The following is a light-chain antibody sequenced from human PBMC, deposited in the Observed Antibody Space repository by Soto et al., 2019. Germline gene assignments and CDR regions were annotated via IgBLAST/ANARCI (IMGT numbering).Light chain of an antibody. Sequence: DIVLTQTPLSLSVTPGQPASISCKPGQSLLHSDGKTYLYWYLQKPGHPPQLMIYEVSNRFSGVPDRFSGSGSGTEFTLTISSLQPDDVATYYCQQYNSYPWTLGQGTKVDIK. CDR3: QQYNSYPWT. V-gene: IGKV2D-29*01. J-gene: IGKJ1*01. CDR1: QSLLHSDGKTY. CDR2: EVS.